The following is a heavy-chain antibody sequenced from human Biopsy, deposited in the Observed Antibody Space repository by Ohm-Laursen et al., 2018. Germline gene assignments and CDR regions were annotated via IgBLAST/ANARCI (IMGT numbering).Heavy chain of an antibody. CDR1: GYTFTDYF. CDR2: INPNSGTT. Sequence: ASVKVSCKTSGYTFTDYFLHWVRQVPGQGLEWMGWINPNSGTTKIAENFQGSVTMTRDPSTTTAYLDLTRLTSDDTAVYFCAKGQDLTAGAEYFQYWGQGALITVSS. D-gene: IGHD3-9*01. CDR3: AKGQDLTAGAEYFQY. V-gene: IGHV1-2*04. J-gene: IGHJ1*01.